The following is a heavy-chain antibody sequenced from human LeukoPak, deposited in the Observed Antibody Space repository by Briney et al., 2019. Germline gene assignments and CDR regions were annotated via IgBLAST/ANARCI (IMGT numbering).Heavy chain of an antibody. CDR2: ISAYNGNT. CDR1: GYTFTSYG. D-gene: IGHD6-13*01. CDR3: ARQSIAAAARAVEYFQH. Sequence: GASVKVSCKASGYTFTSYGISWVRQAPGQGLEWMGWISAYNGNTNYAQKLQGRVTMTTDTSTSTAYMELRSLRSDDTAVYYCARQSIAAAARAVEYFQHWGQGTLVTVSS. V-gene: IGHV1-18*01. J-gene: IGHJ1*01.